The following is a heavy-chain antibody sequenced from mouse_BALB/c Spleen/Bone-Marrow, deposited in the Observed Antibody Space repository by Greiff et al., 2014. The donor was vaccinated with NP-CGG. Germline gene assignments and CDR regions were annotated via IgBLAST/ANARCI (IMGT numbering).Heavy chain of an antibody. CDR1: GYTITDYY. Sequence: LVESGPELVKPGASVKISCKVSGYTITDYYINWVKQKPGQGLEWIGWIYPGSGNTKYNEKFKGKATLTVDTSSSTAYMQLSSLTSEDTAVYFCVRNWDPYWGQGTTLTVSS. CDR2: IYPGSGNT. CDR3: VRNWDPY. J-gene: IGHJ2*01. D-gene: IGHD4-1*01. V-gene: IGHV1-84*02.